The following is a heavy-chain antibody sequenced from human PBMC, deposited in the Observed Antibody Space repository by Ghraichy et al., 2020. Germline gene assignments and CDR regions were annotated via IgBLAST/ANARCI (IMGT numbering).Heavy chain of an antibody. CDR1: GFTFSSYW. V-gene: IGHV3-7*01. CDR3: ARDFCSSTSCYPQFDY. J-gene: IGHJ4*02. CDR2: IKQDGSEK. D-gene: IGHD2-2*01. Sequence: GSLRLSCAASGFTFSSYWMSWVRQAPGKGLEWVANIKQDGSEKYYVDSVKGRFTISRDNAKNSLYLQMNSLRAEDTAVYYCARDFCSSTSCYPQFDYWGQGTLVTVSS.